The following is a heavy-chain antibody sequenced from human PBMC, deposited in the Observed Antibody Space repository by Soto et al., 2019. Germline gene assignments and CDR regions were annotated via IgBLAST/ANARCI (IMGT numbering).Heavy chain of an antibody. CDR2: IRFDSSII. D-gene: IGHD3-3*01. CDR1: GFTFNTFS. J-gene: IGHJ4*02. V-gene: IGHV3-48*01. CDR3: ARERIFGVVGGYDY. Sequence: GGSLRLSCAASGFTFNTFSMNWVRQAPGKGLEWISYIRFDSSIIHYADSVKGRFTVSRDNAKNSLYLQMNSLRTEDTAVYYCARERIFGVVGGYDYWGQGTLVTVSS.